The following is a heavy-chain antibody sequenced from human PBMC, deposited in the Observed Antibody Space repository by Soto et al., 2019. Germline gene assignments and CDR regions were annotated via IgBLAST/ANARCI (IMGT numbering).Heavy chain of an antibody. CDR3: ARIVVIPAAPNYYNYYGVDV. CDR1: GGSISSSSYF. J-gene: IGHJ6*02. D-gene: IGHD2-2*01. CDR2: MYYSGST. V-gene: IGHV4-39*01. Sequence: SETLSLTCSVSGGSISSSSYFWGWIRQPPGKGLEWIGNMYYSGSTYYNLSLKSRVTMSVDTSKNQFSLKISSVTAADTSVYYCARIVVIPAAPNYYNYYGVDVWGQGTTVT.